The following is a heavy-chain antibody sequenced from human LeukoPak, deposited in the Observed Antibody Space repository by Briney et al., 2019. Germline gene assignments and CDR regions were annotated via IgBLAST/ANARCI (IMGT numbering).Heavy chain of an antibody. Sequence: SCKASGGTFSSYAMHWVRQAPGKGLEWVAVISYDGSNKYYADSVKGRFTISRDNSKNTLYLQMNSLRAEDTAVYYCARGDYGDYVNDYWGQGTLVTVSS. CDR1: GGTFSSYA. CDR2: ISYDGSNK. J-gene: IGHJ4*02. V-gene: IGHV3-30*04. D-gene: IGHD4-17*01. CDR3: ARGDYGDYVNDY.